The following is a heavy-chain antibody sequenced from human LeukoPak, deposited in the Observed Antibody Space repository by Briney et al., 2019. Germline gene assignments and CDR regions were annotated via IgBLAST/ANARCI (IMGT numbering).Heavy chain of an antibody. V-gene: IGHV1-2*02. Sequence: ASVKVSCRASGYTFPGYSMHWVRQAPGQGLEWMGWINPNSGGTNYAQKFQDRVTMTTDTSTSTAYLELRNLRSDDTAVYYCARDSHDYCDYWGQGTLVTVSS. CDR2: INPNSGGT. CDR1: GYTFPGYS. J-gene: IGHJ4*02. CDR3: ARDSHDYCDY.